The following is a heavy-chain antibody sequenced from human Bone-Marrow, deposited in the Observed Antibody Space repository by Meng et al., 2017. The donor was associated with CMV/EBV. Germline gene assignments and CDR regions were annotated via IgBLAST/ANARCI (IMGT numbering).Heavy chain of an antibody. D-gene: IGHD2-15*01. CDR3: AKDHAASYYYNAMDV. J-gene: IGHJ6*01. CDR2: ISWNSGSI. V-gene: IGHV3-9*01. Sequence: SLKISCAVSGFTFDDYAMHWVRQAPGKGLEWVSGISWNSGSIGYADSVKGRFVISRDNAKNSLYLQMNSLRGEDTALYYCAKDHAASYYYNAMDVWGQGTMVTVSS. CDR1: GFTFDDYA.